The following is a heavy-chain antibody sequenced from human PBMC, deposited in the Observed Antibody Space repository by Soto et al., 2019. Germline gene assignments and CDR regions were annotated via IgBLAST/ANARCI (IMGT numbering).Heavy chain of an antibody. CDR1: GGSFSGYY. CDR3: ARGRYYYCSGCYSLPYYYYYMDV. V-gene: IGHV4-34*01. D-gene: IGHD3-10*01. CDR2: INHSGST. J-gene: IGHJ6*03. Sequence: QVQLQQWGAGLLKPSETLSLTCAVYGGSFSGYYWSWIRQPPGKGLEWIGEINHSGSTNYNPSLRRVVTIVVDSTKQLSLLQLSAVAAEATVLYCCARGRYYYCSGCYSLPYYYYYMDVWGKGTTVTVSS.